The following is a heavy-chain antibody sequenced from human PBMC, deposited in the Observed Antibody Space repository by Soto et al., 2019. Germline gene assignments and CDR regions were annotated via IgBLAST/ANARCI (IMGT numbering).Heavy chain of an antibody. CDR3: ARDTAVAGRGDFDY. CDR1: GGTFSSYA. D-gene: IGHD6-19*01. J-gene: IGHJ4*02. V-gene: IGHV1-69*13. CDR2: IIPIFGTA. Sequence: ASVKVSCKASGGTFSSYAISWVRQAPGQGLEWMGGIIPIFGTANYAQKFQGRVTITADESTSTAYMELSSLRSEDTAVYYCARDTAVAGRGDFDYWGQGTLVTVSS.